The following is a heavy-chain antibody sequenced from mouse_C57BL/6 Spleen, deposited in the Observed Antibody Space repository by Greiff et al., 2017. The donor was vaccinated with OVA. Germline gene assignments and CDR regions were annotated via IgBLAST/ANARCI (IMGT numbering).Heavy chain of an antibody. CDR1: GYTFTSYG. CDR2: IYPRRGNT. J-gene: IGHJ1*03. Sequence: QVQLQQSGAELARPGASVKLSCKASGYTFTSYGISWVKQRTGQGLEWIGEIYPRRGNTYYNEKFKGKATLTADKSSSTAYMELSSLTSEDSAVDFCAINGGSVWYYDVWGTGTTVTVSS. V-gene: IGHV1-81*01. D-gene: IGHD1-1*02. CDR3: AINGGSVWYYDV.